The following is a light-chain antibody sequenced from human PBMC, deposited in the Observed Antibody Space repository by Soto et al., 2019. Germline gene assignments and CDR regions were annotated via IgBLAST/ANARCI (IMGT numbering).Light chain of an antibody. V-gene: IGKV3D-20*02. Sequence: IVLTQSPGTLSLSPGERATLCCRASQSVRGSYLAWYQQKPGQAPRLLIFGAASRATGIPDRFSGSGSGTDFTLTISSLEPEDFAVYYCQQRSNWPWTFGQGTKVDI. CDR2: GAA. J-gene: IGKJ1*01. CDR3: QQRSNWPWT. CDR1: QSVRGSY.